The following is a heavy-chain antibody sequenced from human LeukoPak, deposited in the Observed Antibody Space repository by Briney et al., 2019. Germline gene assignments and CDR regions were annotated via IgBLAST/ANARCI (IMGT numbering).Heavy chain of an antibody. J-gene: IGHJ3*02. Sequence: GGSLRLSCAASGFTFSSYSMNWVRQARGKGLEWVSYISSSSSTIYYADSVKGRFTISRDNAKNSLYLQMNSLRAEDTAVYYCARDSDFWSGTLDAFDIWGQGTMVTVSS. CDR2: ISSSSSTI. CDR1: GFTFSSYS. V-gene: IGHV3-48*01. CDR3: ARDSDFWSGTLDAFDI. D-gene: IGHD3-3*01.